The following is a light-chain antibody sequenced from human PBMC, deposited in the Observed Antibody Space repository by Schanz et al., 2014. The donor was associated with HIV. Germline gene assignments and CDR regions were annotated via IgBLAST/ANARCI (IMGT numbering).Light chain of an antibody. J-gene: IGLJ3*02. CDR1: SSDVGGYDF. CDR3: GSFATATTWV. V-gene: IGLV2-8*01. CDR2: EVT. Sequence: QSALTQPPSASGSPGQSVTITCTGTSSDVGGYDFVSWYQQHPGKAPKLMIYEVTKRPLGVPNRFSGSKSGNTASLTISGLQAEDEADYYCGSFATATTWVFGGGTKLTVL.